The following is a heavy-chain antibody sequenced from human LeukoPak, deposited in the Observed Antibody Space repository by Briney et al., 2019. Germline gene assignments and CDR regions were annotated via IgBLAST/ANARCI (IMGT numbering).Heavy chain of an antibody. V-gene: IGHV1-8*01. Sequence: ASVKVSCKASGYTFTNFDLNWVRQAPGQGREWVGWINPNNGNADYAQRFQGRVTMTRDTAISTVYMELSSLTYEDSAVYYCARPTSRPSNYYSMDVWGKGTTVIVSS. D-gene: IGHD6-13*01. CDR1: GYTFTNFD. J-gene: IGHJ6*03. CDR2: INPNNGNA. CDR3: ARPTSRPSNYYSMDV.